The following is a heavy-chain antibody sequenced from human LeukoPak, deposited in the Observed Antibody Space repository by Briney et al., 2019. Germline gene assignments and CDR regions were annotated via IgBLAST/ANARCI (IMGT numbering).Heavy chain of an antibody. Sequence: GASVRVSYKASGYTFTTYGISWLRQAPGQGLEWMGWISAYNGNTNYAQKLQGRVTMTTDTSTSTAYMEMLSLRSDDPAVYYCAGGGVVREVIIRRFDHWGRGTLVTVSS. V-gene: IGHV1-18*01. CDR3: AGGGVVREVIIRRFDH. CDR1: GYTFTTYG. D-gene: IGHD3-10*01. CDR2: ISAYNGNT. J-gene: IGHJ5*02.